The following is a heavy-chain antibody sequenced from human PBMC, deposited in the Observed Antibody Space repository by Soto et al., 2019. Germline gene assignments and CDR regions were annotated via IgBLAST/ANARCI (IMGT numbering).Heavy chain of an antibody. CDR1: GYMFTNYY. V-gene: IGHV1-46*01. D-gene: IGHD5-18*01. CDR3: ARVGRLDTAMVIDY. CDR2: INSGGGST. J-gene: IGHJ4*02. Sequence: ASVKVSCKASGYMFTNYYMHWVRQAPGQGLEWMAIINSGGGSTTYAPKFQGRVTMTRDTSTSTVYMELSSLRSEDTAVYYCARVGRLDTAMVIDYWGQGTLVTVSS.